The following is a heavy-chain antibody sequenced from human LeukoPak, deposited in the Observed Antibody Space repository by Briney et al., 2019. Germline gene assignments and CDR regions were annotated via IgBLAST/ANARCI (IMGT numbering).Heavy chain of an antibody. CDR1: GFTFSSYG. Sequence: PGGSLRLSCAASGFTFSSYGMHWVRQAPGKGLEGVAFIRNDGSNKYYADPVKGRFTISRDNSKNTLYLQMNSLRAEDTAVYYCAKVVWSDNNWFDSWGQGSLVTVSS. CDR2: IRNDGSNK. V-gene: IGHV3-30*02. D-gene: IGHD3-3*01. J-gene: IGHJ5*01. CDR3: AKVVWSDNNWFDS.